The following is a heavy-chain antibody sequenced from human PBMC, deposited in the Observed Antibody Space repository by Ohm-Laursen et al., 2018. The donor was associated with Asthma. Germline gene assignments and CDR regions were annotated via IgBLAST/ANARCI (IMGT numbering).Heavy chain of an antibody. Sequence: SLRLSCAASGFTFSSYGMHWVRQAPGKGLEWVAVIWYDGSNKYYADSVKGRFTISRDNSKNTLYLQMNSLRAEDTAVYYCANVAGGYCTGGVCGYFDYWGQGTLVTVSS. D-gene: IGHD2-8*02. CDR1: GFTFSSYG. V-gene: IGHV3-33*06. J-gene: IGHJ4*02. CDR3: ANVAGGYCTGGVCGYFDY. CDR2: IWYDGSNK.